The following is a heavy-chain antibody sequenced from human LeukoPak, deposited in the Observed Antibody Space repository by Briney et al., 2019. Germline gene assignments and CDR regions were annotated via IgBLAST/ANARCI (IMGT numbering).Heavy chain of an antibody. Sequence: GGSLRLSCAASGFTLSSYAMSWVRQAPGKGLEWVSAISGSGGSTYYADSVKGRFTISRDNSKNTLYLQMNSLRAEDTAVYYCAKVGYCSGGSCYSIYYYYYMDVWGKGTTVTVSS. V-gene: IGHV3-23*01. D-gene: IGHD2-15*01. CDR1: GFTLSSYA. CDR3: AKVGYCSGGSCYSIYYYYYMDV. J-gene: IGHJ6*03. CDR2: ISGSGGST.